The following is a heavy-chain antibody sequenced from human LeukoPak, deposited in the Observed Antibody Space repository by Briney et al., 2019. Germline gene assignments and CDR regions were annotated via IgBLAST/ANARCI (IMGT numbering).Heavy chain of an antibody. D-gene: IGHD1-1*01. CDR1: GYTFTSYG. J-gene: IGHJ6*02. CDR3: ARETGTGALNYYYYGMDV. Sequence: ASVKVSCKASGYTFTSYGISWVRQAPGQGLEWMGWISAYNGNTNYAQKLQGRVTMTTDTSTSTAYMELRSLRSDDTAVYYCARETGTGALNYYYYGMDVWGQGTTVTVSS. CDR2: ISAYNGNT. V-gene: IGHV1-18*01.